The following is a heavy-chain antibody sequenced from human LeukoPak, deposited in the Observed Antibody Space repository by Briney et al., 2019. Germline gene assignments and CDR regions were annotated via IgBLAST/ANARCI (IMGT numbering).Heavy chain of an antibody. J-gene: IGHJ2*01. CDR1: GGSISSGSYY. V-gene: IGHV4-61*02. D-gene: IGHD5-24*01. CDR2: MFTSGST. CDR3: ARERSGEMATYWYFDP. Sequence: KTSETLSLTCTVSGGSISSGSYYWSWIRQPAGKGLELVGRMFTSGSTYYNPSLKSRVTISGDTSKNQFSLKVTSVTAADTAVYYCARERSGEMATYWYFDPWDRGTLLTVSS.